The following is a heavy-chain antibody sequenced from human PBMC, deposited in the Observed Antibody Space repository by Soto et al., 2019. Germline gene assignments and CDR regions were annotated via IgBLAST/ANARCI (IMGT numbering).Heavy chain of an antibody. CDR2: VYYSGGA. V-gene: IGHV4-39*01. CDR3: GRVVEGATRHADFDS. D-gene: IGHD2-15*01. CDR1: GVSIHNSHSF. J-gene: IGHJ5*01. Sequence: SETLSLTCAVSGVSIHNSHSFWGWIRQPPGKGLEFIGSVYYSGGANYNPSLKSRVTVSIDTSNNQFSLRVNSVTAADTAVYYCGRVVEGATRHADFDSWGQGILVTVSS.